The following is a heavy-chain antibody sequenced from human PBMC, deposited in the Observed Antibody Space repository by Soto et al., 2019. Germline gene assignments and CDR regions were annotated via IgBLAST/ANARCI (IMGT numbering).Heavy chain of an antibody. D-gene: IGHD5-12*01. V-gene: IGHV1-2*02. CDR1: GYSFTSYY. Sequence: GESLKISCKGSGYSFTSYYIHWVRQAPEQGPEWMGEIGPESGATRYAQKFQGRVTMTRDMSITTVYMELNNLSPDDTAVYYCGRGRSGQIVVFYWGQGTPVTVSS. J-gene: IGHJ4*02. CDR3: GRGRSGQIVVFY. CDR2: IGPESGAT.